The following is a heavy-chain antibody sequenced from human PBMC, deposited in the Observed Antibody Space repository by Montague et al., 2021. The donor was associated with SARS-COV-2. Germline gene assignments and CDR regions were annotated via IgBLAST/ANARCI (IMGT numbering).Heavy chain of an antibody. CDR3: ASSYYYGSGTYVYNYYMDV. Sequence: SETLSLTCTVSGGSVSSSPYYWGRIRQPPGRGLEWVGSISYSGRTYFSPSLKSRLTISVDSSENQFSLRLSSVTAADTAVYYCASSYYYGSGTYVYNYYMDVGGKGTTVTVSS. CDR2: ISYSGRT. J-gene: IGHJ6*03. V-gene: IGHV4-39*01. D-gene: IGHD3-10*01. CDR1: GGSVSSSPYY.